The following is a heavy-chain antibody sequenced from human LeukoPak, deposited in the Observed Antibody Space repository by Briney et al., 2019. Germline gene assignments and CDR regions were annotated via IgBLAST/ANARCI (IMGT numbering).Heavy chain of an antibody. CDR3: ARTYSSSDEFDY. Sequence: ASVKVSCKASGGTFSSYAISWVRQAPGQGLEWMGIINPSGGSTTYAQKFQGRVAMTRDTSTSRVYMEVSSLRSEDTAVYYCARTYSSSDEFDYWGQGTLVTVSS. CDR1: GGTFSSYA. J-gene: IGHJ4*02. V-gene: IGHV1-46*01. CDR2: INPSGGST. D-gene: IGHD6-13*01.